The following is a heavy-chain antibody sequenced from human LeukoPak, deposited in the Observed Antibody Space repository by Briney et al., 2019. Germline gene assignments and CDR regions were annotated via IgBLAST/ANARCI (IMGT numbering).Heavy chain of an antibody. CDR2: ISDSGGRT. CDR3: AKRGVVIRVILVGFHKEAYYFDS. D-gene: IGHD3-22*01. Sequence: GGSLRLSCAVSGITLSNYGMSWVRQAPGKGREWGAGISDSGGRTNYADSVKGRFTISRDNPKNTLYLQMNSLRAEDTAVYFCAKRGVVIRVILVGFHKEAYYFDSWGQGALVTVSS. V-gene: IGHV3-23*01. CDR1: GITLSNYG. J-gene: IGHJ4*02.